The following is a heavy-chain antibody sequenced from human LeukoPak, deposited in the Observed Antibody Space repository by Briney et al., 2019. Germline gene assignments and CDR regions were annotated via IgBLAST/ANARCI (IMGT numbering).Heavy chain of an antibody. CDR2: INGDGNTP. CDR1: GFTFSNYW. V-gene: IGHV3-74*01. Sequence: PGGSLRLSCAASGFTFSNYWMHWVRQGPGKGLEWVPHINGDGNTPSYADFVKGRFTISRDNAKNSLYLQMNSLRAEDTAVYYCARELRTLYDILGRGNAFDIWGQGTMVTVSS. J-gene: IGHJ3*02. D-gene: IGHD3-9*01. CDR3: ARELRTLYDILGRGNAFDI.